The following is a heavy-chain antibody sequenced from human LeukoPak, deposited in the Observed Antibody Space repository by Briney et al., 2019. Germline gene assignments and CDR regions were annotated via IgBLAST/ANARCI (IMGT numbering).Heavy chain of an antibody. CDR1: GGSIGSYY. V-gene: IGHV4-59*01. CDR2: IGYSGRT. J-gene: IGHJ4*02. D-gene: IGHD5-12*01. Sequence: PSETLSLTCTVSGGSIGSYYWSWIRQPPGKGLEWIGYIGYSGRTNYNPSLKSRVIISVDTSKNQFSLNLRSVTAADTAVYYCAREGEIGYDLSDYWGQGTLVTVSS. CDR3: AREGEIGYDLSDY.